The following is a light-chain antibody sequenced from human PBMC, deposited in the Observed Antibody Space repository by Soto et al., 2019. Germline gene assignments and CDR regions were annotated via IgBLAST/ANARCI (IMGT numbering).Light chain of an antibody. J-gene: IGKJ1*01. Sequence: IVLYQSAGTLSLSPGERATLPCRASQSVSFTYLAWYQQKPGQAPRLLIYGASSRATGIPDRFSGSGSGTDFTLTISRLEPEDFAVYYCQQYGSSGTFGQGTKVDIK. CDR2: GAS. CDR1: QSVSFTY. V-gene: IGKV3-20*01. CDR3: QQYGSSGT.